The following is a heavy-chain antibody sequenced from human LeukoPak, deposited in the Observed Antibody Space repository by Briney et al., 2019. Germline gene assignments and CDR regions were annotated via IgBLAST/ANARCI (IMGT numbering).Heavy chain of an antibody. CDR1: GFTVSSNY. Sequence: GGSLRLSCAASGFTVSSNYMSWVRQAPGQGLEWVSVIDSGGSTYYADAVKGRFTIYRDNSKNTLYLQMISLRAEDTAIYYCARRAGEYSHPYDYWGQGTLVTVSS. V-gene: IGHV3-53*01. J-gene: IGHJ4*02. D-gene: IGHD2-15*01. CDR2: IDSGGST. CDR3: ARRAGEYSHPYDY.